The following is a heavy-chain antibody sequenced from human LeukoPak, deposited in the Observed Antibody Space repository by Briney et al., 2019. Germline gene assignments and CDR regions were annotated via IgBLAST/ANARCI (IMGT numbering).Heavy chain of an antibody. Sequence: GGSLRLSCAASGFTFNSHAMNWVRQAQGKGLEWVSAISGSDGSTYYADSVKGRFTISRDNSKNTLYLQMNSLRAEDTAVDQCAKGKGYSSSSSDYWGQGTLVTVSS. J-gene: IGHJ4*02. CDR3: AKGKGYSSSSSDY. CDR1: GFTFNSHA. D-gene: IGHD6-6*01. V-gene: IGHV3-23*01. CDR2: ISGSDGST.